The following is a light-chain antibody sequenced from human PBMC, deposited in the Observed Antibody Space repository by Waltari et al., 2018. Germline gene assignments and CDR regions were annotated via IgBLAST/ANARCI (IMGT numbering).Light chain of an antibody. CDR3: CSYAGSTTFWV. V-gene: IGLV2-23*02. J-gene: IGLJ1*01. Sequence: QSALTQPASVSGSPGQSITISCTGTSSAVGNYNLVSWYQQHQGTAPKLMIYEVNARPSGVSNRFSGSKSGNTASLTISGLQPEDEADYYCCSYAGSTTFWVFGTGTKVTVL. CDR1: SSAVGNYNL. CDR2: EVN.